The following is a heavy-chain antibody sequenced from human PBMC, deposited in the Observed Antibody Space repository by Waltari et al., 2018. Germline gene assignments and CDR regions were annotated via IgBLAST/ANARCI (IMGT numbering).Heavy chain of an antibody. V-gene: IGHV4-34*01. Sequence: QVQLQQWGAGLLKPSETLSLTCAVYGGSFSGYYWSWIRQPPGKGLEWIGEINHSGSTNYNPSLKSRVTISVDTSKNQFSLKLSSVTAADTAVYYCASYDILTGYFDAFDIWGQGTMVTVSS. D-gene: IGHD3-9*01. CDR1: GGSFSGYY. CDR3: ASYDILTGYFDAFDI. J-gene: IGHJ3*02. CDR2: INHSGST.